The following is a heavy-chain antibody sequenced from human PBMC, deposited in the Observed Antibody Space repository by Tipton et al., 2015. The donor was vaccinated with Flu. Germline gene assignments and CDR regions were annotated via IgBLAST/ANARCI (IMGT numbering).Heavy chain of an antibody. Sequence: AGLVKPSETLSLTCTVSGGSISSYYWSWIRQPPGKGLEWVANIKQDGSEKYYVDSVKGRFTISRDNAENSLYLQMNSLRAEDTALYHCARGGNSGWIGSRLDPWGQGTLVIVSS. CDR3: ARGGNSGWIGSRLDP. V-gene: IGHV3-7*03. D-gene: IGHD6-19*01. J-gene: IGHJ5*02. CDR2: IKQDGSEK. CDR1: GGSISSYY.